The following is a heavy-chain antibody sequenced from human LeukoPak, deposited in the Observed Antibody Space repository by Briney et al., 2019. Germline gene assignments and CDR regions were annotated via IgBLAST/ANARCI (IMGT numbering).Heavy chain of an antibody. Sequence: GGSLRLSCAASGFTFSSFTSSSYAMSWVRQAPGKGREWVSAISGSGGSTYYADSVKGRFTISRDNSKNTLYLQMNSLRAEDTAVYYCAKDGGATVIYCSSTSCSMDVWGKGTTVTVSS. CDR3: AKDGGATVIYCSSTSCSMDV. J-gene: IGHJ6*04. CDR2: ISGSGGST. V-gene: IGHV3-23*01. D-gene: IGHD2-2*01. CDR1: GFTFSSFTSSSYA.